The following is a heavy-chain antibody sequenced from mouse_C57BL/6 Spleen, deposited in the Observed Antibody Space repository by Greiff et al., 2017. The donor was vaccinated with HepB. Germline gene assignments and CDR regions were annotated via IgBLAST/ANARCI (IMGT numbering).Heavy chain of an antibody. CDR3: ARSNYYGSSWWYFDV. CDR1: GYTFTDYY. V-gene: IGHV1-26*01. Sequence: VQLQQSGPELVKPGASVKISCKASGYTFTDYYMNWVKQSHGKSLEWIGDINPNNGGTSYNQKFKGKATLTVDKSSSTAYMELRSLTSEDSAVYYCARSNYYGSSWWYFDVWGTGTTVTVSS. D-gene: IGHD1-1*01. J-gene: IGHJ1*03. CDR2: INPNNGGT.